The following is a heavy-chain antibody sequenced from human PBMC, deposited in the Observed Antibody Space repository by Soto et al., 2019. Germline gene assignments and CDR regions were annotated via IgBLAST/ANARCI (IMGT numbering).Heavy chain of an antibody. J-gene: IGHJ4*02. CDR3: TRSAAAGFY. CDR1: GFTFSGSA. V-gene: IGHV3-73*01. CDR2: IRSKANSYAT. D-gene: IGHD6-13*01. Sequence: GGSLRLSCAASGFTFSGSAMHWVRQASGKGLEWVGRIRSKANSYATAYAASVKGRFTISRDDSKNTAYLQMNSLKTEETAVYYCTRSAAAGFYWGQGTLVTVSS.